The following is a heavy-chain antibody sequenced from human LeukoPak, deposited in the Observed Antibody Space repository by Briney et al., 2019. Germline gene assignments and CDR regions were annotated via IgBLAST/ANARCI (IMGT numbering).Heavy chain of an antibody. CDR3: ARRYRRLHFDY. D-gene: IGHD3-16*01. CDR1: GGSFSCYY. CDR2: INHSGST. V-gene: IGHV4-34*01. J-gene: IGHJ4*02. Sequence: SETLSLTCAVYGGSFSCYYWSWIRQPPGKGLEWIGEINHSGSTNYNPSLKSRVTISVDTSKNQFSLKLSSVTAADTAVYYCARRYRRLHFDYWGQGTLVTVSS.